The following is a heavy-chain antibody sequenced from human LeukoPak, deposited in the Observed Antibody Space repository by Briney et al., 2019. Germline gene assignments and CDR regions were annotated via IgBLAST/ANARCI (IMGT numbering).Heavy chain of an antibody. CDR1: GGSISSYY. Sequence: SETLSLTCTVSGGSISSYYWSWIRRPPGKGLEWIGYIYYSGSTNYNPSLKSRVTISVDTSKNQFSLKLSSVTAADTAVYYCARGPDFVFGSCFDYWGQGTLVTVSS. CDR2: IYYSGST. CDR3: ARGPDFVFGSCFDY. D-gene: IGHD3/OR15-3a*01. V-gene: IGHV4-59*01. J-gene: IGHJ4*02.